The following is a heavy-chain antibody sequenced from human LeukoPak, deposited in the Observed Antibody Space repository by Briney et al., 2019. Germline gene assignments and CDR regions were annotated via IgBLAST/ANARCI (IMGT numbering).Heavy chain of an antibody. CDR2: IYYDGNT. D-gene: IGHD2-2*01. CDR3: ARGGWYHDF. J-gene: IGHJ4*02. CDR1: GGSISSHY. V-gene: IGHV4-59*11. Sequence: SETLSLTCTVSGGSISSHYWSWIRQPPGKGLECIGYIYYDGNTNYNPSLKSRVTISVDTSKNQFSLRLTSVTAADTAVYYCARGGWYHDFWGQGTLDTVSS.